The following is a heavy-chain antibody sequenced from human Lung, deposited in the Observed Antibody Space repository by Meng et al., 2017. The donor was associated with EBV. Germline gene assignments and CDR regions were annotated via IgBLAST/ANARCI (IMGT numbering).Heavy chain of an antibody. CDR2: IKSKTDGGTT. V-gene: IGHV3-15*01. J-gene: IGHJ4*02. CDR1: GVTFSNAW. D-gene: IGHD3-22*01. CDR3: TIDPNYDSSGYYYGDPY. Sequence: EVQLVESGGGLVKPGGSLRLSCAASGVTFSNAWMSWVRQAPGKGLEWVGRIKSKTDGGTTDYAAPVKGRFTISRDDSKNTLYLQMNSLKTEDTAVYYCTIDPNYDSSGYYYGDPYWGQGTLVTVSS.